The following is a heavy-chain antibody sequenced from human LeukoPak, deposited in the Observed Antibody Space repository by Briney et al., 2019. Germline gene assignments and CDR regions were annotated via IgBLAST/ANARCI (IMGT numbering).Heavy chain of an antibody. CDR3: ARVRPYYGGNRYFDY. V-gene: IGHV4-31*03. CDR2: IYYSGST. CDR1: GGSISSGGYY. D-gene: IGHD4-23*01. J-gene: IGHJ4*02. Sequence: PSQTLSLTCTVSGGSISSGGYYWSWIRQHPGKGLEWIGYIYYSGSTYYNPSLESRVTISVDTSKNQFSLKLSSVTAADTAVYYCARVRPYYGGNRYFDYWGQGTLVTVSS.